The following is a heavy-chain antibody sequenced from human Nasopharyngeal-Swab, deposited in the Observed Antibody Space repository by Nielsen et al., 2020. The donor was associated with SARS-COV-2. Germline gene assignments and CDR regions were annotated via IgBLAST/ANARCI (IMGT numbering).Heavy chain of an antibody. CDR3: ARDLSTMVRGVIVNWFDY. J-gene: IGHJ5*01. CDR2: IKEDGSEK. D-gene: IGHD3-10*01. CDR1: GFTFSRYW. V-gene: IGHV3-7*01. Sequence: GGSLRLSCAASGFTFSRYWMSWVRQAPGKGLEWVANIKEDGSEKYYVDSVKGRFTISRDNTKNSLDLQMNSLRAGDTAFYYCARDLSTMVRGVIVNWFDYWGQGTLVTVSS.